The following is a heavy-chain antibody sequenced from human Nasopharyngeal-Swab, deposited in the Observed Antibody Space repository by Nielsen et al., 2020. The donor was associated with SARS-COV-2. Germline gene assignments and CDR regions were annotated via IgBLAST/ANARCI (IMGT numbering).Heavy chain of an antibody. CDR2: ISSSSSYI. Sequence: GESLKISCAASGFTFSSYSMNWVRQAPGKGLEWVSSISSSSSYIYYADSVKGRFTISRDNAKNSLYLQMNSLRAEDTAVYYCARESGYIDYWGQGTLVTVSS. CDR3: ARESGYIDY. V-gene: IGHV3-21*01. D-gene: IGHD5-12*01. J-gene: IGHJ4*02. CDR1: GFTFSSYS.